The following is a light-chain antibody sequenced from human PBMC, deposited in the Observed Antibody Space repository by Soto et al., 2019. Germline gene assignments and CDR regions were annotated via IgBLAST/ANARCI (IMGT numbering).Light chain of an antibody. CDR1: RSNIGSNF. J-gene: IGLJ3*02. Sequence: QSVLTQPPSESGTAGQRVSISCSGSRSNIGSNFVYWYQQLPGTAPKLLIYRNTERPSGVPDRFSVSKSGTSASLAISGLRSYDEADYYCGTWDDSLSVCGWLFGGGTKLTVL. CDR2: RNT. V-gene: IGLV1-47*01. CDR3: GTWDDSLSVCGWL.